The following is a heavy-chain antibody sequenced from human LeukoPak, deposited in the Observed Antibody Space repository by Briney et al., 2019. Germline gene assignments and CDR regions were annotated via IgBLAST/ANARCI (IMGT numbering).Heavy chain of an antibody. CDR1: GFTFSTYW. D-gene: IGHD3-16*01. V-gene: IGHV3-7*01. J-gene: IGHJ4*02. CDR3: ARVRGGYYFDY. CDR2: IKQDGSEK. Sequence: HPGGSLRLSCAASGFTFSTYWMSWVRQAPGKGLEWVVNIKQDGSEKDYVDSVKGRFTISRDNAKNSLFLQMNSLRAEDTAMYYCARVRGGYYFDYWGQGSLVTVSS.